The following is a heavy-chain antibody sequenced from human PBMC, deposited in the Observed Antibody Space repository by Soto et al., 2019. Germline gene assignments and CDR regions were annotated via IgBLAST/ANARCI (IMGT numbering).Heavy chain of an antibody. D-gene: IGHD6-19*01. CDR2: ISPSGGST. Sequence: QVQLVQSGAEVKKPGASVKVSCKASGYTFTDYYMHWVRQAPGQGLEWMGMISPSGGSTYAQKFQGRVTVTRDTSTSTVYMELSSLRSEDTAVYYCARDGSSDWLTWFDPWGQGTLVTVSS. CDR1: GYTFTDYY. J-gene: IGHJ5*02. CDR3: ARDGSSDWLTWFDP. V-gene: IGHV1-46*01.